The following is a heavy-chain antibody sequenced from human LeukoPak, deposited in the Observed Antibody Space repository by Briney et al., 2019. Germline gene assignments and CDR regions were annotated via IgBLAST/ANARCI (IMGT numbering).Heavy chain of an antibody. D-gene: IGHD6-6*01. Sequence: PGGSLRLSCTASGFTLRNYWMHWVRQVPGKRLVWVSRISGDGSVTNYADSVQGRFTISRDNAKNTLYLQIDSLRSEDTAVYYCARYSSSTGGASSYLDYWGHGTLVTVSS. J-gene: IGHJ4*01. CDR2: ISGDGSVT. V-gene: IGHV3-74*01. CDR1: GFTLRNYW. CDR3: ARYSSSTGGASSYLDY.